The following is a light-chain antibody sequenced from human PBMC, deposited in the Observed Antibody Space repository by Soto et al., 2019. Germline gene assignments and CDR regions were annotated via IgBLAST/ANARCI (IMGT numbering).Light chain of an antibody. CDR1: QSVSGSY. CDR2: GAS. V-gene: IGKV3-20*01. CDR3: QPFGSSPPVT. J-gene: IGKJ5*01. Sequence: EIVLTQSAGTLSLSLGESATLSCRASQSVSGSYVAWYQQRPGLAPRLLVYGASRRATGIPDRFRGSGSGTKFTLTISGLEAEDFAVYFCQPFGSSPPVTFGQGTRLEIK.